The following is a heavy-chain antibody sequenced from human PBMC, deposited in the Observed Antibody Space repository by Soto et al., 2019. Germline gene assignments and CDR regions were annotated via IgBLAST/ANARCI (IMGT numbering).Heavy chain of an antibody. V-gene: IGHV4-34*01. D-gene: IGHD6-13*01. CDR2: INHSGST. CDR1: GGSFSGYY. J-gene: IGHJ3*02. Sequence: PSETLSLTCAVYGGSFSGYYLCWIRQPPGKGLEWIGEINHSGSTNYNPSLKSQVTISVDTSKNQFSLKLSSVTAADTAVYYCARSVAAAGTLAFDIWGQGTMVTVS. CDR3: ARSVAAAGTLAFDI.